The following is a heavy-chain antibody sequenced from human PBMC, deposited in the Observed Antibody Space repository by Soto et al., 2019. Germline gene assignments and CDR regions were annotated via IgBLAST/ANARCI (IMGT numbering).Heavy chain of an antibody. CDR3: ARGDYYDRRFDS. D-gene: IGHD3-22*01. V-gene: IGHV4-34*01. J-gene: IGHJ4*02. Sequence: PSETLSLTCAVYGGSFSDYYWSWIRQPPGKGLEWIGEIYHSGSTNYNPSLKSRVTISVDTSKNQFSLKLSSVTAADTAVYYCARGDYYDRRFDSWGQGTLVTVSS. CDR1: GGSFSDYY. CDR2: IYHSGST.